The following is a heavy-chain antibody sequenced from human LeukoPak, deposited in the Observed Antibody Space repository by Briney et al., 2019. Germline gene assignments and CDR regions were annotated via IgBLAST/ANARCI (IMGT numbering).Heavy chain of an antibody. CDR2: ISGSGDST. CDR3: AKDPRPGPFGDSTEADY. CDR1: GFTFSSYA. Sequence: GGSLRLSCAASGFTFSSYATSWVRQAPGKGLEWVSAISGSGDSTYYADSVKGRFTISRDNSKNTLYLQMNSLRAEDTAVYYCAKDPRPGPFGDSTEADYWGQGTLVTVSS. D-gene: IGHD3-22*01. J-gene: IGHJ4*02. V-gene: IGHV3-23*01.